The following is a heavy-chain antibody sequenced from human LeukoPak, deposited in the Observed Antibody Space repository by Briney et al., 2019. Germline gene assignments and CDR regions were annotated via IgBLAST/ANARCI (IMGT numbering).Heavy chain of an antibody. Sequence: GASVKVSCKASGYTFTSYYMHWVRQAPGQGLEWMGIINPSGGSTSYAQKFQGRVTMTRDTSTSTVYMELSSLRSEDTAVYYCASPTFGGVNPYHHGGSHDAFDIWGQGTMVTVSS. CDR2: INPSGGST. CDR1: GYTFTSYY. J-gene: IGHJ3*02. D-gene: IGHD3-16*01. V-gene: IGHV1-46*01. CDR3: ASPTFGGVNPYHHGGSHDAFDI.